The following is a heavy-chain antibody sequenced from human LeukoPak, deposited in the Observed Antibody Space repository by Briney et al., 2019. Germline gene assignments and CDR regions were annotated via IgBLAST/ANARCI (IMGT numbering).Heavy chain of an antibody. CDR1: GFTFSTFA. V-gene: IGHV3-23*01. D-gene: IGHD4-17*01. J-gene: IGHJ4*02. Sequence: GGSLRLSCAASGFTFSTFAMIWVRQPPGKGLEWVSSIFPSGGEIHYADSVRGRFTISRDNSKSTLSLQMNSLRAEDTAIYYCAGDNIENGDLDYLDSWGQGTLVTVSS. CDR2: IFPSGGEI. CDR3: AGDNIENGDLDYLDS.